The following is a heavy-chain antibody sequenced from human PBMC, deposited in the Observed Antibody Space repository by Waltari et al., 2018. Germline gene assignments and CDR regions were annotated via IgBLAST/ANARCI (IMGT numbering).Heavy chain of an antibody. V-gene: IGHV4-34*01. CDR1: GESFFGYF. CDR3: ARYGEVPPNYFFDY. Sequence: QVQLHQWGAGQLKPSETLSLTCAVSGESFFGYFWGWIRQSPGKGLGWLGAIHHSGSTNYNPALASRVSLSVDTTKKQFSLRLTSVTAADAAVYYCARYGEVPPNYFFDYWGRGTLVTVSS. D-gene: IGHD2-21*01. J-gene: IGHJ4*01. CDR2: IHHSGST.